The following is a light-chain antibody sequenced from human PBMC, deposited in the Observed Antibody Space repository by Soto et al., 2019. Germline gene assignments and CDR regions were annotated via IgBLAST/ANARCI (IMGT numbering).Light chain of an antibody. J-gene: IGLJ1*01. CDR1: VLAKKY. CDR2: KDS. CDR3: YSAADNNLGV. V-gene: IGLV3-27*01. Sequence: SYELTQPPSVSVSPGQTARIACSGAVLAKKYGRWFQQKPGQAPVLVIYKDSERPSGIPERFSGSSSGTTVTLTISGAQVEDEADYHCYSAADNNLGVFGTGTKVTVL.